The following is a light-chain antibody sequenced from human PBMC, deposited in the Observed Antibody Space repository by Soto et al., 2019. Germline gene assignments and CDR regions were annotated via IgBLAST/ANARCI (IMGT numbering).Light chain of an antibody. CDR1: QSFRGL. J-gene: IGKJ5*01. CDR3: QQRHMWPIT. V-gene: IGKV3-11*01. CDR2: DAY. Sequence: EVVLTQSPLTPSLSPGERATLSCRASQSFRGLLAWYQQKPGQAPRLLIYDAYNRATGIPPRFSGSGSGTDFTLTISSLEPEDSAVYYCQQRHMWPITFGQGTRLEIK.